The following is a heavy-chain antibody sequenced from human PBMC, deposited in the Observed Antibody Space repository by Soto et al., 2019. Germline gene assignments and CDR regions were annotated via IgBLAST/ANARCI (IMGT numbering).Heavy chain of an antibody. D-gene: IGHD2-2*01. CDR1: GYSFTSYW. V-gene: IGHV5-51*01. J-gene: IGHJ6*02. CDR3: ARRGYCSSTSCHYYYYYGMDV. CDR2: IYPGDSDT. Sequence: GESLKISCKGSGYSFTSYWIGWVRQMPGKGLEWMGIIYPGDSDTRYSPSFQGQVTISADKSISTAYLQWSSLKASDTAMYYCARRGYCSSTSCHYYYYYGMDVWGQGTTVTVSS.